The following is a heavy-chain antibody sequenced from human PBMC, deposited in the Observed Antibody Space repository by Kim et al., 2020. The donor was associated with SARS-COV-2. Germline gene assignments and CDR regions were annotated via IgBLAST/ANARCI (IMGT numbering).Heavy chain of an antibody. V-gene: IGHV1-46*01. D-gene: IGHD6-19*01. Sequence: YAQKFQGRVTMTRDTSTSTVYMELSSLRSEDTAVYYCARDGIAVAAPRYWGQGTLVTVSS. CDR3: ARDGIAVAAPRY. J-gene: IGHJ4*02.